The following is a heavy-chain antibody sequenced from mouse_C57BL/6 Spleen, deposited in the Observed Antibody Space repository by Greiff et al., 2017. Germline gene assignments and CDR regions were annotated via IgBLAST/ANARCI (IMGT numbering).Heavy chain of an antibody. D-gene: IGHD2-4*01. CDR1: GYTFTSYW. CDR3: ASYDYDGFAY. V-gene: IGHV1-52*01. Sequence: QVQLQQPGAELVRPGSSVKLSCKASGYTFTSYWLHWVKQRPIQGLEWIGNIDPSDSETHYNQKFKDKATLTVDKSSSTAYMQLSSLTSEDSAVYYCASYDYDGFAYWGQGTLVTVSA. J-gene: IGHJ3*01. CDR2: IDPSDSET.